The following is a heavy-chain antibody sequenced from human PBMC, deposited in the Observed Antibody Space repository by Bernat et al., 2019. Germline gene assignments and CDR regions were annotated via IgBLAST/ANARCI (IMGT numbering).Heavy chain of an antibody. CDR2: ISYDGSNK. Sequence: QVQLVESGGGVVQPGRSLRLSCAASGFTFSSYAMHWVRQAPGKGLEWVAVISYDGSNKYYADSVKGRFTISRDNSKNTLYLQMNSLRAEDTAVYYCVRDTIFGVSLGDYGMDVWGQGTTVTVSS. D-gene: IGHD3-3*01. CDR3: VRDTIFGVSLGDYGMDV. CDR1: GFTFSSYA. V-gene: IGHV3-30-3*01. J-gene: IGHJ6*02.